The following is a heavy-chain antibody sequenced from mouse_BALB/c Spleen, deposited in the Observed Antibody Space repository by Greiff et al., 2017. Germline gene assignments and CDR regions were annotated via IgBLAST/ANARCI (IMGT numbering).Heavy chain of an antibody. CDR2: INPSTGYT. D-gene: IGHD3-2*01. V-gene: IGHV1-7*01. J-gene: IGHJ4*01. CDR3: ARRATARAYYYAMDY. Sequence: QVQLKESGAELAKPGASVKMSCKASGYTFTSYWMHWVKQRPGQGLEWIGYINPSTGYTEYNQKFKDKATLTADKSSSTAYMQLSSLTSEDSAVYYCARRATARAYYYAMDYWGQGTSVTVSS. CDR1: GYTFTSYW.